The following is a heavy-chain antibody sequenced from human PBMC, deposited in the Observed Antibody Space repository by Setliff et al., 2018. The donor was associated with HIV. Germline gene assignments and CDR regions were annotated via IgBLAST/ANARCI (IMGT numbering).Heavy chain of an antibody. CDR2: IYYTGTT. Sequence: PSKTLSLTCTVPGGSISNHFWSWIRQPPGKGLEWVGHIYYTGTTNYNTSLKSRVTISIDTSKSQFSLRLRSVTAADTALYYCARHLESSGLHGRVFDLWGPGSLVTVSS. D-gene: IGHD6-19*01. V-gene: IGHV4-59*08. CDR1: GGSISNHF. CDR3: ARHLESSGLHGRVFDL. J-gene: IGHJ4*02.